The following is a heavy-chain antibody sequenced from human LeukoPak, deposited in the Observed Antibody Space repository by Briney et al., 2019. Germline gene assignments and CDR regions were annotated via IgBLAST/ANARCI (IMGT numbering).Heavy chain of an antibody. J-gene: IGHJ4*02. CDR1: GGTFSSYA. D-gene: IGHD2-15*01. CDR2: IIPIFGTA. CDR3: ARVGCSGGSCSGDY. V-gene: IGHV1-69*05. Sequence: SVKVSCKASGGTFSSYAISWVRQAPGQGLEWMGGIIPIFGTANYAQKFQGRVTVTTDESTSTAYMELSSLRSDDTAVYYCARVGCSGGSCSGDYWGQGTLVTVSS.